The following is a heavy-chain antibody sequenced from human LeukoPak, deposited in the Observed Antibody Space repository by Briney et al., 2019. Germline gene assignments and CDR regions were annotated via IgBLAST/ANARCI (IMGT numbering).Heavy chain of an antibody. CDR2: IYTSGST. D-gene: IGHD3-10*01. CDR3: AREEITVVRGVHFDY. V-gene: IGHV4-4*07. J-gene: IGHJ4*02. CDR1: GGSISSYY. Sequence: SETLSLTCTVSGGSISSYYWSWIRQPAGAGLEWIGRIYTSGSTDYNPSLRSRVTISVDTSKNQFSLKLNSVTAADTAVYYCAREEITVVRGVHFDYWGQGTLVTVSS.